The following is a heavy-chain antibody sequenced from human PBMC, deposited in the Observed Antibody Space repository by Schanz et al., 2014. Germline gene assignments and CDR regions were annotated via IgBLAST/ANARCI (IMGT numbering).Heavy chain of an antibody. CDR1: GFTFSSYA. CDR3: AKDRSRDYDSSGYFDY. D-gene: IGHD3-22*01. V-gene: IGHV3-23*01. Sequence: EVQLLESGGGLVQPGGSLRLSCAASGFTFSSYAMSWVRQAPGKGLEWVIVISGSGGSTYYADSVRGRFTMSRDNSKNTLYLQMNSLRAEDTAVYYCAKDRSRDYDSSGYFDYWGQGTLVTVSS. CDR2: ISGSGGST. J-gene: IGHJ4*02.